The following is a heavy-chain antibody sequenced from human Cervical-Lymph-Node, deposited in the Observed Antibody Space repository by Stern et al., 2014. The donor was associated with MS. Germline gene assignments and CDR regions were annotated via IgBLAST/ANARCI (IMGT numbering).Heavy chain of an antibody. V-gene: IGHV3-33*01. J-gene: IGHJ6*02. CDR2: LWYDGSNK. CDR1: GFTFSRYG. CDR3: ARDRGPYYYYYGMDV. Sequence: QVPLVQSGGGVVQPGRSRRLPCAASGFTFSRYGMPWVRQDPGKGLEWGAVLWYDGSNKYYADSVKGRFTISRDNSKNTLYLQINSLRAEDTAVYYCARDRGPYYYYYGMDVWGQGTTVTVSS.